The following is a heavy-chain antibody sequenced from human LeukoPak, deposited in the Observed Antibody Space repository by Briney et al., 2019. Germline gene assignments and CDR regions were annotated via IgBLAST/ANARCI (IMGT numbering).Heavy chain of an antibody. D-gene: IGHD2-8*02. CDR2: ISSAGTTK. CDR1: GFTFSSYE. J-gene: IGHJ3*01. V-gene: IGHV3-48*03. Sequence: GGSLRLSCAASGFTFSSYEMNWVRQAPGKGLEWISYISSAGTTKIYADSVKGRFTISRDNAKNSLYLQMNGLRAEDTAVYYCARDYWFDPWGQGTMVTVSS. CDR3: ARDYWFDP.